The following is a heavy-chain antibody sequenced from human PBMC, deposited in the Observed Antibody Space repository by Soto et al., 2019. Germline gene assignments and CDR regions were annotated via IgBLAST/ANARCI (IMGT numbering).Heavy chain of an antibody. Sequence: SDTLSLTCTVSGGSISSYYWSWIRQPPGKGLEWIGYIYYSGSTNYNPSLKSRVTISVDTSKNQFSLKLSSVTAADTAVYYCARHVLYFSSTRCYGSFDYWGQGTVVTVSS. CDR3: ARHVLYFSSTRCYGSFDY. CDR1: GGSISSYY. J-gene: IGHJ4*02. D-gene: IGHD2-2*01. V-gene: IGHV4-59*08. CDR2: IYYSGST.